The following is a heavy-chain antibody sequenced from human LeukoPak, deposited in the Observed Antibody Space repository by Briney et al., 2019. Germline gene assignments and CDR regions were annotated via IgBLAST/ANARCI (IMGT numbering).Heavy chain of an antibody. V-gene: IGHV3-48*02. CDR1: EFSFSSYS. J-gene: IGHJ4*02. CDR2: ITGSGSGI. CDR3: ASPHSGYG. D-gene: IGHD5-12*01. Sequence: AGSLRLSCAASEFSFSSYSMNWVSQPPGKGLQWGSYITGSGSGIHYADSVKGRFTISRDNAKNALYLQMNSLRDEDTAVYYCASPHSGYGWGQGTLVTVSS.